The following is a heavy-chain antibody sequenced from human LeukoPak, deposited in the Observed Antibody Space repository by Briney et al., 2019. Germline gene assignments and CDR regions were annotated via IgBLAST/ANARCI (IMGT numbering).Heavy chain of an antibody. V-gene: IGHV3-21*04. CDR2: ISSSSSYI. D-gene: IGHD3-3*01. Sequence: GGSLRLSCAASGFTFGSYSMNWVRQAPGKGLEWVSSISSSSSYIYYADSVKGRFTISRDNSKNTLYLQMNSLRAEDTAVYYCAKGLISDFWSGYLKAYFDYWGQGTLVTVSS. J-gene: IGHJ4*02. CDR3: AKGLISDFWSGYLKAYFDY. CDR1: GFTFGSYS.